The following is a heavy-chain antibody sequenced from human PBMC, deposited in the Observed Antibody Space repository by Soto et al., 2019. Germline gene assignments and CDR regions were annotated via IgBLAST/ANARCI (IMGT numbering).Heavy chain of an antibody. J-gene: IGHJ6*02. D-gene: IGHD1-26*01. V-gene: IGHV2-5*01. Sequence: GSVPTLVNPTQTLTLTCTFSGFSLSTSGVGVGWIRQPLGKALEWLALIYWNDDKRYSPSLKSRLTITKDTSKNQVVLTMTNMDPVDTATYYCAHTGFVEWGPVDHIYYYGMDVWGQGTTVTVSS. CDR1: GFSLSTSGVG. CDR3: AHTGFVEWGPVDHIYYYGMDV. CDR2: IYWNDDK.